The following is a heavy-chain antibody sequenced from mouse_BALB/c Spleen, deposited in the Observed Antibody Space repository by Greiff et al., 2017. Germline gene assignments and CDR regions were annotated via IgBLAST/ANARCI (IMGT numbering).Heavy chain of an antibody. V-gene: IGHV2-9*02. CDR3: AREADGYYAMDY. CDR1: GFSLTSYG. D-gene: IGHD2-3*01. J-gene: IGHJ4*01. CDR2: IWAGGST. Sequence: VHLVESGPGLVAPSQSLSITCTVSGFSLTSYGVHWVRQPPGKGLEWLGVIWAGGSTNYNSALMSRLSISKDNSKSQVFLKMNSLQTDDTAMYYCAREADGYYAMDYWGQGTSVTVSS.